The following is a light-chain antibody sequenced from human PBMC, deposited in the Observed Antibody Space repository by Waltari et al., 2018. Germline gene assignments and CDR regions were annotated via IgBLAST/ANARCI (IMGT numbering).Light chain of an antibody. J-gene: IGLJ3*02. CDR2: DVS. CDR3: GSYTTNSPFAVV. V-gene: IGLV2-14*03. CDR1: SHDIGHYDY. Sequence: ALTQPASVSGSPGQSITISCSGTSHDIGHYDYVAWYLQHPATAPELIIFDVSKRPSGISDRFSASKSGRTASLTISGLQAEDEGEYFCGSYTTNSPFAVVFGGGTKLTVL.